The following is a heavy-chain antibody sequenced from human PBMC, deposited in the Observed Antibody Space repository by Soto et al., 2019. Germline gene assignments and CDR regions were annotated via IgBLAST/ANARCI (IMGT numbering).Heavy chain of an antibody. CDR2: IWYDGSNK. Sequence: VGSLRLSCAASGFTFSSYGMHWVRQAPGKGLEWVAVIWYDGSNKYYADSVKGRFTISRDNSKNTLYLQMNSLRAEDTAVYYCAREFDYDYVWGSYRYTSPPDYWGQGTLVTVSS. CDR1: GFTFSSYG. V-gene: IGHV3-33*01. D-gene: IGHD3-16*02. J-gene: IGHJ4*02. CDR3: AREFDYDYVWGSYRYTSPPDY.